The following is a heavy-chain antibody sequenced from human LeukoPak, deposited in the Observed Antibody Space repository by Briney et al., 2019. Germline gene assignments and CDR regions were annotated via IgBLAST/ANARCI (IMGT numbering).Heavy chain of an antibody. V-gene: IGHV3-48*04. CDR1: GFTFSSFW. J-gene: IGHJ4*02. CDR3: ARVGHIRPPIKPLDY. Sequence: GGSLRLSCAASGFTFSSFWMHWVRQPPGKGLVWVSYISSSGSTIYYADSVKGRFTISRDNAKNSLYLQMNSLRAEDTAVYYCARVGHIRPPIKPLDYWGQGTLVTVSS. CDR2: ISSSGSTI. D-gene: IGHD3-16*01.